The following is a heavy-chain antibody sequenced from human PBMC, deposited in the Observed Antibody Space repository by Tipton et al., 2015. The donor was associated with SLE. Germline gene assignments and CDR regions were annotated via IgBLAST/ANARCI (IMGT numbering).Heavy chain of an antibody. J-gene: IGHJ6*03. CDR2: IYYSGST. V-gene: IGHV4-31*03. Sequence: LRLSCTVSGGSISSGGYYWSWIRQHPGKGLEWIGYIYYSGSTYYNPSLKSRVTISVDTPKNQFSLKLSSVTAADTAVYYCARISPLLYCGGDCYYYYMDVWGKGTTVTVSS. D-gene: IGHD2-21*01. CDR1: GGSISSGGYY. CDR3: ARISPLLYCGGDCYYYYMDV.